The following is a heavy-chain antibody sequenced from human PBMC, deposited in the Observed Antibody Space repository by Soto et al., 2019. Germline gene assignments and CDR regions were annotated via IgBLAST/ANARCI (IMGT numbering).Heavy chain of an antibody. J-gene: IGHJ6*03. V-gene: IGHV1-2*04. CDR3: AKAGTIPPYYYYFYTDV. CDR1: GYTFTGYY. CDR2: INPNNGGA. D-gene: IGHD2-2*01. Sequence: ASVKVSCKASGYTFTGYYLHWVRQAPGQGLEWMGWINPNNGGANYAQKFQGWVTMTRDTSISTAYMELSRLRSDDTAVYYCAKAGTIPPYYYYFYTDVWGKGTTVTVSS.